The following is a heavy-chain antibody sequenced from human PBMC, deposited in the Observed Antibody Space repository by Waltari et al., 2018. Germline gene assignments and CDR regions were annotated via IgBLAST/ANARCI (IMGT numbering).Heavy chain of an antibody. Sequence: QLQLQESGPGLVKPSETLSLTCTVSGGSISSSSYYWGWIRQLPGKGLEWIGTIYYGGSTYYNPSLKSRVTISVDTSKNQFSLKLSSVTAADTAVYYCAGYYGDYYYYFDYWGQGTLVTVSS. CDR1: GGSISSSSYY. D-gene: IGHD4-17*01. CDR2: IYYGGST. CDR3: AGYYGDYYYYFDY. J-gene: IGHJ4*02. V-gene: IGHV4-39*01.